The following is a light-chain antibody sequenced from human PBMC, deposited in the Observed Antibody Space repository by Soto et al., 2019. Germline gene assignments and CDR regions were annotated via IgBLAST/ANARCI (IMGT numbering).Light chain of an antibody. CDR2: DVT. V-gene: IGLV2-14*03. CDR1: SSDVGGFNY. CDR3: YSYTSSSTYV. Sequence: QSVLTQPASVSGSPGQSITISCTGTSSDVGGFNYVSWYQQHPGKAPKLMIYDVTNRPSGVSYRFSGSKSGKTASLTISGLQAEDEADYYCYSYTSSSTYVFGTGTKLTVL. J-gene: IGLJ1*01.